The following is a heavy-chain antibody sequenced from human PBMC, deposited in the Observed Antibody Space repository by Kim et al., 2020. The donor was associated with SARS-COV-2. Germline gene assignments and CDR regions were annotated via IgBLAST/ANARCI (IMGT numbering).Heavy chain of an antibody. J-gene: IGHJ4*02. Sequence: ASVKVSCKTFGYTFSNYGISWVRQAPGQGLEWMGRINAFNGNTNYAQKLQGRVTMTTDISTTTAYMELRSLRSDDSAVYYCAREGYLSSGNPPGYWGQGTLVTVSS. CDR1: GYTFSNYG. D-gene: IGHD3-10*01. CDR2: INAFNGNT. V-gene: IGHV1-18*01. CDR3: AREGYLSSGNPPGY.